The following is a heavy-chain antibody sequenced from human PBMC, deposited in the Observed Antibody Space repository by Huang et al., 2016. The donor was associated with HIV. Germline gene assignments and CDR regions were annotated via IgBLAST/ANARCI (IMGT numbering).Heavy chain of an antibody. CDR1: GFIFSNFG. J-gene: IGHJ5*02. D-gene: IGHD2-15*01. V-gene: IGHV3-30*18. Sequence: QVQLVESGGGVVQPGTSLRLSCAASGFIFSNFGLHWVRQAPGKGLEWVAVILEDGRSDRYSDSVKGRFTISRDNDKNTLSLEMNRLRHDDTAVYYCAKESRWFSDFDQWGQGTLVTVSS. CDR3: AKESRWFSDFDQ. CDR2: ILEDGRSD.